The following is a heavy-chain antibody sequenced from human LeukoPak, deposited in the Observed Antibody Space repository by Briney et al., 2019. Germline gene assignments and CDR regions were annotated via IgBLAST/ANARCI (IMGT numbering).Heavy chain of an antibody. Sequence: SETLSLTCTVSGGSISSYFWSWIRQPPGKTLEWIGYISYSGSTNYDPSLKSRVTISVDTSKNQFSLKSTSVSAADTAVYYCARADTHHIHSSSWHFDYWGQGTLVIVSP. J-gene: IGHJ4*02. V-gene: IGHV4-59*01. CDR2: ISYSGST. CDR3: ARADTHHIHSSSWHFDY. D-gene: IGHD6-13*01. CDR1: GGSISSYF.